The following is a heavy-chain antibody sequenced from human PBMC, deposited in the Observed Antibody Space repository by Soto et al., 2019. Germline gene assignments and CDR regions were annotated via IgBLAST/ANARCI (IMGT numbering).Heavy chain of an antibody. J-gene: IGHJ4*02. CDR2: IKSKTDGGTT. Sequence: GGSLRLSCAASGFTFSNAWMSWVRQAPGKGLEWVGRIKSKTDGGTTDYAAPVKGRFTISRDDSKNTLYLQMNSLKTEDTAVYYCTTDLTYSGSYYYFDYWGQGTLVTVSS. D-gene: IGHD1-26*01. V-gene: IGHV3-15*01. CDR1: GFTFSNAW. CDR3: TTDLTYSGSYYYFDY.